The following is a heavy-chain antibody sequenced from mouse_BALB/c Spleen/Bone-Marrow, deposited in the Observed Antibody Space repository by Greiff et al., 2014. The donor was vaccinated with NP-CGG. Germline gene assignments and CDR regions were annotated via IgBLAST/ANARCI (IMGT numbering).Heavy chain of an antibody. CDR3: ARSTMITTGYYYAMDY. J-gene: IGHJ4*01. CDR2: IRSGSSTI. CDR1: GFIFSGFG. D-gene: IGHD2-4*01. Sequence: EVHLVESGGGLVQPGGSRKVSCAASGFIFSGFGMHWVRQAPEKGLEWVAYIRSGSSTIYYADTVKGRFTISRDNPKNTLFLQMTSLRSEDTAMYYCARSTMITTGYYYAMDYWGQGTSVTVSS. V-gene: IGHV5-17*02.